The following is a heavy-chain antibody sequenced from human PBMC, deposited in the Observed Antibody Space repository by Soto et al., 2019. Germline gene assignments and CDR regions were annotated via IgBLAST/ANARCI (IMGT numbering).Heavy chain of an antibody. V-gene: IGHV4-59*01. CDR1: GGSISSYY. CDR3: ARGKNVPATNWFDP. J-gene: IGHJ5*02. D-gene: IGHD2-2*01. Sequence: SETLSLACTVSGGSISSYYWSWIRQPPGKGLEWIGYIYYSGSTNYNPSLKSRVTISVDTSKNQFSLKLSSVTAADTAVYYCARGKNVPATNWFDPWGQGTLVTVSS. CDR2: IYYSGST.